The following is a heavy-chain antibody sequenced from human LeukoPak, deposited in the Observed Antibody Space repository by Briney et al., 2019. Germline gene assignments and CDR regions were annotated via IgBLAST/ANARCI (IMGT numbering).Heavy chain of an antibody. CDR2: IYYSGST. V-gene: IGHV4-39*07. CDR1: GGSISSSSYY. D-gene: IGHD6-19*01. J-gene: IGHJ3*02. Sequence: PSETLSLTCTVSGGSISSSSYYWGWIRQPPGKGLEWIGSIYYSGSTYYNPSLKSRVTISVDTSKNQFSLKLSSVTAADTAVYYCARLVTRRRWLVQAAAFDIWGQGTMVTVSS. CDR3: ARLVTRRRWLVQAAAFDI.